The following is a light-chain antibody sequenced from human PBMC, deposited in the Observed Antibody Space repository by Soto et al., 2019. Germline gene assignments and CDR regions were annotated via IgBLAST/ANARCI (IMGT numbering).Light chain of an antibody. CDR1: SSDVGGYNY. Sequence: QSALTQPASVSGSPGQSITISCTGTSSDVGGYNYVSWHQQYPGKVPKLMIFDVANRPSGVSNRFSGSKSGNTASLTISGLQAEDEADYYCSSYASTGTLVFGGGTKLTVL. CDR3: SSYASTGTLV. J-gene: IGLJ2*01. V-gene: IGLV2-14*01. CDR2: DVA.